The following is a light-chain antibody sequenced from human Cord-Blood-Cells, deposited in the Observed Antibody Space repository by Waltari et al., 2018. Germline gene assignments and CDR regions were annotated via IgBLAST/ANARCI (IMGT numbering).Light chain of an antibody. Sequence: EIVLTQSPATLSLSPGERATLSCRASQSVSSYLAWYQQTPGQAPRLLIYDASNRATGIPARFSGSGSGTDFTLTISSLEPEDFAVYYCQQRSNWIFTFGP. J-gene: IGKJ3*01. CDR3: QQRSNWIFT. V-gene: IGKV3-11*01. CDR2: DAS. CDR1: QSVSSY.